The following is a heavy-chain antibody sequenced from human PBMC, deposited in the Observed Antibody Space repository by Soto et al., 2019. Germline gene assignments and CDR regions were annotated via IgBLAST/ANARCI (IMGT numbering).Heavy chain of an antibody. J-gene: IGHJ4*02. CDR3: AKADGEQWLIPHLDN. D-gene: IGHD6-19*01. CDR1: GLNFKKFA. CDR2: ISCCGGST. Sequence: EVHLLESGGGVVQPGGSLRLSCEASGLNFKKFAMGWVRQAPGEGLEWVSGISCCGGSTSYADSVKGRFTLARDDSKNTLSLHLNSLRFEDTARYFCAKADGEQWLIPHLDNWGQGTLVTVS. V-gene: IGHV3-23*01.